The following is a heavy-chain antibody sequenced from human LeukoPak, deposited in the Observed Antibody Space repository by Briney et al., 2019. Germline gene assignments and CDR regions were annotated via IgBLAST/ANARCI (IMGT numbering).Heavy chain of an antibody. D-gene: IGHD3-10*01. Sequence: SETLSLTCTVSGGSISSYYWSWIRQPPGKGLEWIGYIYYSGSTNYNPSLKSRVTIPVDTSKNQFSLKLSSVTAADTAVYYCARHGRVRGVYVGYWFDPWGQGTLSPSPQ. J-gene: IGHJ5*02. CDR2: IYYSGST. CDR1: GGSISSYY. CDR3: ARHGRVRGVYVGYWFDP. V-gene: IGHV4-59*08.